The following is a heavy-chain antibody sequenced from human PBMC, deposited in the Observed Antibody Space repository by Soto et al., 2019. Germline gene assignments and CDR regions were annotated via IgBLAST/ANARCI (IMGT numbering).Heavy chain of an antibody. CDR3: ATCQLGEYYYAMDI. J-gene: IGHJ6*02. CDR2: IYDSGNT. D-gene: IGHD7-27*01. Sequence: SETLSLTCGVSGDSITTYKWWTWVRQTPGKGLEWIGEIYDSGNTRYSPSLKSRVTISKDTSKNELSLKLNSVTVADTAVYYCATCQLGEYYYAMDIWGQGT. CDR1: GDSITTYKW. V-gene: IGHV4-4*02.